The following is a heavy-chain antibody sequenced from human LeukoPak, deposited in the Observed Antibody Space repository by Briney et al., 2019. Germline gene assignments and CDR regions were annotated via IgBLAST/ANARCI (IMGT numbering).Heavy chain of an antibody. D-gene: IGHD3-10*01. Sequence: GASVKVSCKASGYSFTGYYMHWVRQAPGQGLEWMGWINPNSGGTNYAQKFQGRVTMTRDTSISTAYMELSRLRSDDTAVYYCARERRYYYGSGNPDDYWGQGTLVTVSS. CDR3: ARERRYYYGSGNPDDY. CDR2: INPNSGGT. CDR1: GYSFTGYY. J-gene: IGHJ4*02. V-gene: IGHV1-2*02.